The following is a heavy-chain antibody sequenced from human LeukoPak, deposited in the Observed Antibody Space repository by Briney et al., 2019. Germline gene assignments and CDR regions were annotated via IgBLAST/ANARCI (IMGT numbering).Heavy chain of an antibody. V-gene: IGHV3-7*01. CDR3: ARDRGGIAVAGNYFDY. D-gene: IGHD6-19*01. CDR1: GFPFSSYW. CDR2: IRHDGSET. Sequence: GGSLRLSCAASGFPFSSYWMSWVRHAPGKGLEWVANIRHDGSETYYVDSLRGRFTISRDNAKNSLYLQMNSLRAEDTAVYYCARDRGGIAVAGNYFDYWGQGTPVTVSS. J-gene: IGHJ4*02.